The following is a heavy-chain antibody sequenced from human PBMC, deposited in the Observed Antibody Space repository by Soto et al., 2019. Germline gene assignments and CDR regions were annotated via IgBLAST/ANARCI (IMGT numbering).Heavy chain of an antibody. J-gene: IGHJ6*02. Sequence: PSETLSLTCTVSGGSISSGDYYWSWIRQPPGKGLEWIGYIYYSGSTYYNPSLKSRVTISVDTSKNQFPLKLSSVTAADTAVYYCARDHSSSWYVYYYYGMDVWGQGTTVTVSS. V-gene: IGHV4-30-4*01. D-gene: IGHD6-13*01. CDR1: GGSISSGDYY. CDR3: ARDHSSSWYVYYYYGMDV. CDR2: IYYSGST.